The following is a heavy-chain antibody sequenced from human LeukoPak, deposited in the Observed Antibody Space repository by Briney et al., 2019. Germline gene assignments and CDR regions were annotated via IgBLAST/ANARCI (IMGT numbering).Heavy chain of an antibody. CDR1: GGSISSSSYY. J-gene: IGHJ4*02. Sequence: PSETLSLTCTVSGGSISSSSYYWGWIRQPPGRGLEWIGSIYYSGSTYYNPSLKSRVTISVDTSKNQFSLKLSSVTAADTAVYYCSWNDGLDYWGQGTLVTVSS. CDR2: IYYSGST. CDR3: SWNDGLDY. V-gene: IGHV4-39*01. D-gene: IGHD1-1*01.